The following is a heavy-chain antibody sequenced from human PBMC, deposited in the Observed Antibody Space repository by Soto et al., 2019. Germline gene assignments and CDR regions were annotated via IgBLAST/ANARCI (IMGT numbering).Heavy chain of an antibody. V-gene: IGHV1-69*13. CDR3: ARGEAGVGATQYYYYGMDV. D-gene: IGHD1-26*01. CDR1: GGTFSSYA. Sequence: SVKVSCKASGGTFSSYAISWVRQAPGQGLEWMGGIIPIFGTANYAQKFQGRVTITADESTSTAYMELSSLRSGDTAVYYCARGEAGVGATQYYYYGMDVWGQGTTVTVSS. CDR2: IIPIFGTA. J-gene: IGHJ6*02.